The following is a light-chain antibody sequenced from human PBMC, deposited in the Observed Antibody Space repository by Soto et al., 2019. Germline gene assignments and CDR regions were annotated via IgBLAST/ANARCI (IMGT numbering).Light chain of an antibody. Sequence: DIQMTQSPYSLSASVGDRVTITCRASQSISSYLNWYQQKPGKAPELLIYAASSLQSGVPSRFSGSGSGTDFTLTISSLLPEDSATYYCQQSYTTPLTFGGGTTVEIK. V-gene: IGKV1-39*01. CDR1: QSISSY. J-gene: IGKJ4*01. CDR3: QQSYTTPLT. CDR2: AAS.